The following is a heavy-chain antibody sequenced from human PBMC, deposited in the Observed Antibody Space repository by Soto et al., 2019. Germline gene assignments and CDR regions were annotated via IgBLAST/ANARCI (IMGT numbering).Heavy chain of an antibody. V-gene: IGHV4-39*01. Sequence: NPSETLSLTCTVSGGSISSSSYYWGWIRQPPGKGLEWIGTIYYSGSTYYNPSLKGRVTISVDTSKNQFSLKLSSVTAADTAVYYCARHAYRSGWADHWGQGTLVTVSS. CDR3: ARHAYRSGWADH. D-gene: IGHD6-19*01. J-gene: IGHJ4*02. CDR1: GGSISSSSYY. CDR2: IYYSGST.